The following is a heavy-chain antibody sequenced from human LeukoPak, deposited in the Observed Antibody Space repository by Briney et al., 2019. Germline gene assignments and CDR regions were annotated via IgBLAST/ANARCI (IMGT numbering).Heavy chain of an antibody. J-gene: IGHJ6*03. Sequence: GASVKVSCKASGYTFADYFLHWVRQAPGQGLEWMGWINPNSGGTNYAQKLQGRVTMTTDTSTSTAYMELRSLRSDDTAVYYCAREVEGAITGFNYYYMDVWGKGTTVTISS. CDR3: AREVEGAITGFNYYYMDV. V-gene: IGHV1-2*02. CDR2: INPNSGGT. CDR1: GYTFADYF. D-gene: IGHD4/OR15-4a*01.